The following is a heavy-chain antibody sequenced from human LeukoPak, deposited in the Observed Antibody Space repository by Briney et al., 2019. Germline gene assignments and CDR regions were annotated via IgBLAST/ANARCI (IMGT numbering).Heavy chain of an antibody. CDR3: ASSAGFVVVPAAIFLEDY. V-gene: IGHV3-64*01. Sequence: GGSLRLSCAASGFTFSSYAMFWVRQAPGKGLEFVSGISHNGATTYYANSVKGRFTISRDNAKNSLYLQMNSLRAEDTAVYYCASSAGFVVVPAAIFLEDYWGQGTLVTVSS. CDR2: ISHNGATT. CDR1: GFTFSSYA. J-gene: IGHJ4*02. D-gene: IGHD2-2*01.